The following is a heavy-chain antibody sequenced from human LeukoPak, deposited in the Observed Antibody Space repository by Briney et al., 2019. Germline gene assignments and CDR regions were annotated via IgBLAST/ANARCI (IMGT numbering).Heavy chain of an antibody. D-gene: IGHD3-22*01. CDR1: GFTFSNAW. CDR3: AKDRPYDSSGYPWYYGMDV. Sequence: PGGSLRLSCAASGFTFSNAWMSWVRQAPGKGLEWVGRIKSKTDGGTTDYAAPVKGRFTISRDDSKNTLYLQMNSLRAEDTAVYYCAKDRPYDSSGYPWYYGMDVWGQGTTVTVSS. CDR2: IKSKTDGGTT. J-gene: IGHJ6*02. V-gene: IGHV3-15*01.